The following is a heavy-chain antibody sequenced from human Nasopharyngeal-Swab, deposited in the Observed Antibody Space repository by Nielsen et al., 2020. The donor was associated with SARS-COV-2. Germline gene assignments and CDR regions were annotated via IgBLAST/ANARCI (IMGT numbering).Heavy chain of an antibody. J-gene: IGHJ6*02. V-gene: IGHV1-3*04. Sequence: WVQQAPGQRLEWMGWINTGNGNTKYSQRFQARVTITRDTSANTAYMELSSLRSEDTAVYYCARRLLSSTYYYYYALDVWGQGTTVTVSS. CDR2: INTGNGNT. D-gene: IGHD2/OR15-2a*01. CDR3: ARRLLSSTYYYYYALDV.